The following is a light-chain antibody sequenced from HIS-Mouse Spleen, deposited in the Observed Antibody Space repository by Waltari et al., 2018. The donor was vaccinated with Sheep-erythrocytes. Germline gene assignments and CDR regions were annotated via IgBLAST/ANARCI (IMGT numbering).Light chain of an antibody. CDR1: SSDVGGYNY. CDR3: CSYAGSYNHV. Sequence: QSALTQPRSVSGSPGQSVTISCTGTSSDVGGYNYVPWYQPHPGKAPKLMIYDVSKRPSGVPDRLSGSKSGITASLTISGLQAEDEADYYCCSYAGSYNHVFATGTKVTVL. J-gene: IGLJ1*01. CDR2: DVS. V-gene: IGLV2-11*01.